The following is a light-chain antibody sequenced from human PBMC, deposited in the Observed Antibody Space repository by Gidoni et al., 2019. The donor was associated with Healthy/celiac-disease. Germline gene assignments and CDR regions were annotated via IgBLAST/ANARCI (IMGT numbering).Light chain of an antibody. CDR3: QQRSNWPRGLT. CDR1: QSVSSY. J-gene: IGKJ4*01. CDR2: DAS. Sequence: EIVLTQSPATLSLSPGERATLPGRASQSVSSYLAWYQQKPGQAPRLLIYDASNRATGIPARFSGSGSGTDFTLTISSIEPEDFAVYYCQQRSNWPRGLTFGGGTKVEIK. V-gene: IGKV3-11*01.